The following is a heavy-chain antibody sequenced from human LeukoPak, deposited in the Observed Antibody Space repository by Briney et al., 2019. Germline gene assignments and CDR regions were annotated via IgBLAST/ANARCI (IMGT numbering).Heavy chain of an antibody. D-gene: IGHD4-23*01. CDR2: TKEDGSEI. Sequence: GGSLRLSCAASAFTFSNYWMSWVRQAPGKGLEWVANTKEDGSEINYVDSVKGRFTISRDNAKNSLYLQMNSLTVDDTAVYYCARDRGYSSVDYWGQGTLVTVSS. J-gene: IGHJ4*02. CDR3: ARDRGYSSVDY. CDR1: AFTFSNYW. V-gene: IGHV3-7*01.